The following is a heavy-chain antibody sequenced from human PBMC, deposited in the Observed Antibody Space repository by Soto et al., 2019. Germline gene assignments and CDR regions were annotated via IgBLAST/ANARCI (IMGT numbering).Heavy chain of an antibody. D-gene: IGHD2-21*02. J-gene: IGHJ4*02. CDR3: ARILQGTADFDY. CDR2: IYYSGST. CDR1: GGSLSSGGYY. Sequence: SETLSLTSPVSGGSLSSGGYYWSWIRQHPGKGLEWIGYIYYSGSTYYNPSLKSRVTISVDTSKNQFSLKLSSVTAADTAVYYCARILQGTADFDYWGQGTLVTVSS. V-gene: IGHV4-31*03.